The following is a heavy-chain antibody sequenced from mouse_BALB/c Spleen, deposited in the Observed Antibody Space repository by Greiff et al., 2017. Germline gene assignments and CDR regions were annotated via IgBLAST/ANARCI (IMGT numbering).Heavy chain of an antibody. CDR3: ARGDYGYDGYFDY. CDR2: ISSGSSTI. CDR1: GFTFSSFG. Sequence: EVHLVESGGGLVQPGGSRKLSCAASGFTFSSFGMHWVRQAPEKGLEWVAYISSGSSTIYYADTVKGRFTISRDNPKNTLFLQMTSLRSEDTAMYYCARGDYGYDGYFDYWGQGTTLTVSS. D-gene: IGHD2-2*01. J-gene: IGHJ2*01. V-gene: IGHV5-17*02.